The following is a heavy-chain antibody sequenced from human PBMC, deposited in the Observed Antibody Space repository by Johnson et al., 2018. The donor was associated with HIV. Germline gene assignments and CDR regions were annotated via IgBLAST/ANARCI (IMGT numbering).Heavy chain of an antibody. CDR2: ISYDGSDK. J-gene: IGHJ3*02. CDR3: ASLSSSGAFDI. CDR1: GFTFSSYA. V-gene: IGHV3-30*04. Sequence: QVQLVESGGGVVQPGRSLRLSCAASGFTFSSYAMHWVRQATAKGLEWVAVISYDGSDKYYSASVKGRFTISRDSSKNTLYLQMNSLRAEDTALYYCASLSSSGAFDIWGQGTMVTVSS. D-gene: IGHD6-6*01.